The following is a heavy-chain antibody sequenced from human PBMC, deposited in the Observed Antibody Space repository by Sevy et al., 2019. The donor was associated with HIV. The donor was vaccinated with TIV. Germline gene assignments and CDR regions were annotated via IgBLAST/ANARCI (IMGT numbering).Heavy chain of an antibody. Sequence: GGSLRLSCVASGFTVSSNHMNWVRQAPGKGLEWVSSVSGSGRYTYYADSVEGRFTISRDNSKNSLYVQMNSLRAEDTAVYFCAKGYCSGGSCPRDYYYYGMDVWGQGTTVTVSS. J-gene: IGHJ6*02. CDR3: AKGYCSGGSCPRDYYYYGMDV. V-gene: IGHV3-23*01. CDR2: VSGSGRYT. D-gene: IGHD2-15*01. CDR1: GFTVSSNH.